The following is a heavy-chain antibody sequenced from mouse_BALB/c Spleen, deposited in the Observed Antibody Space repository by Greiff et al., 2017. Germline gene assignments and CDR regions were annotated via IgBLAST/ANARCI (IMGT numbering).Heavy chain of an antibody. CDR1: GYSITSDYA. J-gene: IGHJ2*01. D-gene: IGHD2-14*01. Sequence: VQLQQSGPGLVKPSQSLSLTCTVTGYSITSDYAWNWIRQFPGNKLEWMGYISYSGSTSYNPSLKSRISITRDTSKNQFFLQLNSVTTEDTATYYCARTYRYDGGYYFDYWGQGTTLTVSS. V-gene: IGHV3-2*02. CDR2: ISYSGST. CDR3: ARTYRYDGGYYFDY.